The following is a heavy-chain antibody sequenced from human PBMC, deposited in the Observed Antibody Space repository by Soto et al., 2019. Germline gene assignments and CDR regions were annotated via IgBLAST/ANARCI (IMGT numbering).Heavy chain of an antibody. V-gene: IGHV4-59*01. D-gene: IGHD4-17*01. CDR1: GASITDYY. J-gene: IGHJ5*02. CDR3: SREGAFGDTP. CDR2: IHYSGTT. Sequence: PSETLSLTCTVSGASITDYYWSWIRQSPRKGPEWIGSIHYSGTTDYNPALKSRVTISVDTSKTQFSLNLTSATAADTAVYYCSREGAFGDTPWGQGXLVTVS.